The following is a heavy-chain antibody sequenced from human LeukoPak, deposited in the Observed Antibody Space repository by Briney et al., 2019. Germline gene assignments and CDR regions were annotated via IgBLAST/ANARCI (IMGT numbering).Heavy chain of an antibody. V-gene: IGHV3-33*01. CDR2: IWSDESTT. Sequence: GGSLRLSCVASGFTFSSSGMHWVRQAPGKGLEWVAVIWSDESTTYYGDSVKGRLTISRDNSKSTLYLQMNSLRAEDTAVYYCAREHHDSSTGALDVWGQGTMVTVSS. D-gene: IGHD3-22*01. CDR3: AREHHDSSTGALDV. J-gene: IGHJ3*01. CDR1: GFTFSSSG.